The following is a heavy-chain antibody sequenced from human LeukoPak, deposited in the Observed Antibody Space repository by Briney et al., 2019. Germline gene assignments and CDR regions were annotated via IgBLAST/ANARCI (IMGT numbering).Heavy chain of an antibody. V-gene: IGHV4-59*01. CDR2: IYYSGST. CDR3: ARRSHLRYCSSTSCYKNWFDP. CDR1: GGSISSYY. Sequence: SETLSLTCTVSGGSISSYYWSCIRQPPGKGLEWIGYIYYSGSTNYNPSLKSRVTISVDTSKNQFSLKLSSVTAADTAVYYCARRSHLRYCSSTSCYKNWFDPWGQGTLVTVSS. J-gene: IGHJ5*02. D-gene: IGHD2-2*02.